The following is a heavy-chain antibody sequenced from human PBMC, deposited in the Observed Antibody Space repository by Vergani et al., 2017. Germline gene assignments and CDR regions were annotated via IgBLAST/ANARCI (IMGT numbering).Heavy chain of an antibody. D-gene: IGHD4-17*01. Sequence: VQLVESGGGLVKPGGSLRLSCAASGFTVSSNYMSWVRQAPGKGLEWVSVIYSGGSTYYADSVKGRFTISRDNSKNTLYLQMNSLRAEDTAVYYCASGMTTVTNFNYWGQGTLVTVSS. CDR1: GFTVSSNY. J-gene: IGHJ4*02. CDR2: IYSGGST. CDR3: ASGMTTVTNFNY. V-gene: IGHV3-53*01.